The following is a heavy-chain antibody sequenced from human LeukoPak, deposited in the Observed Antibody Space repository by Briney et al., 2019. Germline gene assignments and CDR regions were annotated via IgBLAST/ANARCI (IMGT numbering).Heavy chain of an antibody. J-gene: IGHJ5*02. D-gene: IGHD2-2*01. Sequence: PSETLSLTCAVYGGSFSGYYWSWIRQPPGKGLEWIEEINHSGSTNYNPSLKSRVTISVDTSKNQFSLKLSSVTAADTAVYYCARVGHCSSTSCYHKLPGNWFDPWGQGTLVTVSS. CDR3: ARVGHCSSTSCYHKLPGNWFDP. CDR1: GGSFSGYY. V-gene: IGHV4-34*01. CDR2: INHSGST.